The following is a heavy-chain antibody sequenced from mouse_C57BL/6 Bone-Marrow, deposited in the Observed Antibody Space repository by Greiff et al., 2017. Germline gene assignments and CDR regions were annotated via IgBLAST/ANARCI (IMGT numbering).Heavy chain of an antibody. CDR2: IWGDGST. Sequence: VMLVESGPGLVAPSQSLSITCTVSGFSLTSYGVSWVRQPPGKGLEWLGVIWGDGSTNYHSALISRLSISKDNSKSQVFLKLNSLQNDDTATYYGAKDCDYDGGGGGYAMDYWGQGTSVTVSS. D-gene: IGHD2-4*01. V-gene: IGHV2-3*01. J-gene: IGHJ4*01. CDR3: AKDCDYDGGGGGYAMDY. CDR1: GFSLTSYG.